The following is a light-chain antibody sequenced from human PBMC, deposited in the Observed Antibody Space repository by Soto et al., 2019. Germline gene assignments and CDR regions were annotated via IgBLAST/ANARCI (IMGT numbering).Light chain of an antibody. CDR3: SSYTTSNTLV. V-gene: IGLV2-14*01. CDR2: GVT. CDR1: SDDVGNYNY. Sequence: QSVLTQPASVSGSPGQSITISCTGSSDDVGNYNYVSWYQQHPGKAPKLMIFGVTNRPSGVSTRFSGSKSGNTASLTISGIQAEDEADYYCSSYTTSNTLVFGGGTKLTVL. J-gene: IGLJ2*01.